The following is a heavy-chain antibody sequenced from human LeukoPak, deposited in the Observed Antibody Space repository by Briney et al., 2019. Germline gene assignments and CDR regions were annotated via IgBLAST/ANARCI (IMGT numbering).Heavy chain of an antibody. Sequence: GASVKVSCKASGYTVTSYGISWVRQAPGQGLEWMGWISAYNGNTNYAQKLQGRVTMTTDTSTSTAYMELRSLRSDDTAVYYCARGGKQLVYYYYMDVWGKGTTVTVSS. J-gene: IGHJ6*03. CDR3: ARGGKQLVYYYYMDV. CDR1: GYTVTSYG. CDR2: ISAYNGNT. D-gene: IGHD6-13*01. V-gene: IGHV1-18*01.